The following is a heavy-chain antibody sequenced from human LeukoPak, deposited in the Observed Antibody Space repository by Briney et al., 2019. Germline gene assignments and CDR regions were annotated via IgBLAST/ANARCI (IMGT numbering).Heavy chain of an antibody. Sequence: GGSLRLSCAASGFTFSTYWMSWVRQAPGKGLEWVANIKQDGSEKYYVDSVKGRFTISRDNAKNSLYLQMNSLRAEGTAVYYCARDRYSSWYEDWGQGTLVTVSS. J-gene: IGHJ4*02. V-gene: IGHV3-7*01. CDR2: IKQDGSEK. D-gene: IGHD6-13*01. CDR3: ARDRYSSWYED. CDR1: GFTFSTYW.